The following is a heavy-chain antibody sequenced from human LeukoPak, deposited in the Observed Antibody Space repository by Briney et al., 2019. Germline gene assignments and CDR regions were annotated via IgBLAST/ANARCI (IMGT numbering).Heavy chain of an antibody. CDR3: AKLSSGWYYFDY. J-gene: IGHJ4*02. CDR2: ISGSGGST. CDR1: GFTFSSYS. V-gene: IGHV3-23*01. D-gene: IGHD6-19*01. Sequence: GGSLRLSCAASGFTFSSYSMNWVRQAPGKGLEWVSAISGSGGSTYYADSVKGRFTISRDNSKNTLYLQMNSLRAEDTAVYYCAKLSSGWYYFDYWGQGTLVTVSS.